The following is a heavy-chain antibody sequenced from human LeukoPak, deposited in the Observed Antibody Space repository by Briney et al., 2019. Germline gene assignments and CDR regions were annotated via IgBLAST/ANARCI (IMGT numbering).Heavy chain of an antibody. V-gene: IGHV3-7*03. Sequence: AGGSLRLSCAASGFTFSSYWMSWVRQAPGKGLEWVANIKQDGSEKYYVDSVKGRFTISRDNAKNSLYLQMNSLRAEDTAVYYCARDTTYYGSGGYYSDAFDIWGQGTMVTVSS. CDR2: IKQDGSEK. CDR3: ARDTTYYGSGGYYSDAFDI. J-gene: IGHJ3*02. CDR1: GFTFSSYW. D-gene: IGHD3-10*01.